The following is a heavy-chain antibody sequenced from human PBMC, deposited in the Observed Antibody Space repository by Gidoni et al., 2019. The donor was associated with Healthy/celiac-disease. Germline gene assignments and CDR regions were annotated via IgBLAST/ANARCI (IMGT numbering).Heavy chain of an antibody. J-gene: IGHJ4*02. CDR3: AKAADLRIMITFGGVIVYYFDY. V-gene: IGHV3-23*01. D-gene: IGHD3-16*02. CDR1: GFTFSSYA. Sequence: EVQLLESGGGLVQPGGSLRLSCAASGFTFSSYAMSWVRQAPGKGLEWVSAISGSGGSTYYADSVKGRFTISRDNSKNTLYLQMNSLRAEDTAVYYCAKAADLRIMITFGGVIVYYFDYWGQGTLVTVSS. CDR2: ISGSGGST.